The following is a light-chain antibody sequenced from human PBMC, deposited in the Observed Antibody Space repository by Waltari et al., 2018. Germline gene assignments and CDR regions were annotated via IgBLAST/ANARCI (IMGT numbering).Light chain of an antibody. V-gene: IGLV4-69*01. CDR1: SGHSSYA. Sequence: QPELTQSPSASASLGASVTLTCILSSGHSSYAIAWPQQQPQKGPRYLMKLNSDGSHNKGDGIPDRFSGSSSGAERYLTISSLQSEDEADYYCQTWGTGTHVVFGGGTKLTVL. CDR2: LNSDGSH. CDR3: QTWGTGTHVV. J-gene: IGLJ2*01.